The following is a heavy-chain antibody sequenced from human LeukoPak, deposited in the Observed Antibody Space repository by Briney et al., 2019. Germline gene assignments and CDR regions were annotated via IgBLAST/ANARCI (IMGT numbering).Heavy chain of an antibody. D-gene: IGHD3-10*01. V-gene: IGHV3-64*01. CDR3: ARDSPMVRGVIAPIWFDP. J-gene: IGHJ5*02. Sequence: PGGSLRLSCAASGFTFSSYAMHWVRQAPGKGLEYVSAISSNGGSTYYANSVKGRFTISRDNAKNSLYLQMNSLRAEDTAVYYCARDSPMVRGVIAPIWFDPWGQGTLVTVSS. CDR1: GFTFSSYA. CDR2: ISSNGGST.